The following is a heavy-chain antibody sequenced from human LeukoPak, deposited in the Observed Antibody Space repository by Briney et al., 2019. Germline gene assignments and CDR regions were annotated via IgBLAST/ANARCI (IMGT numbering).Heavy chain of an antibody. D-gene: IGHD5-24*01. Sequence: SETLSLTCTVSGGSISSYYWSWIRQPPGKGLEWIGYIYYSGDTNYNPSLQSRVTMSVDTSKNQFSLKLSSVTAADTAVYYCARHRSGWLQSSFDYWGQGTLVTVSS. J-gene: IGHJ4*02. V-gene: IGHV4-59*08. CDR1: GGSISSYY. CDR3: ARHRSGWLQSSFDY. CDR2: IYYSGDT.